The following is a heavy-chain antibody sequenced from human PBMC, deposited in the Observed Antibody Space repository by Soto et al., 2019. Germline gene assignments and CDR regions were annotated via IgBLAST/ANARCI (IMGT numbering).Heavy chain of an antibody. J-gene: IGHJ6*02. Sequence: PGGSLRLSCAASGFTFSSYSMNWVRQAPGKGLEWVSSISSSSSYIYYADSVKGRFTISRDNAKNSLYLQMNSLRAEDTAVYYCARAAGAVISNYYYYYGMYVWGQGTTLTVSS. D-gene: IGHD3-22*01. CDR1: GFTFSSYS. CDR2: ISSSSSYI. V-gene: IGHV3-21*04. CDR3: ARAAGAVISNYYYYYGMYV.